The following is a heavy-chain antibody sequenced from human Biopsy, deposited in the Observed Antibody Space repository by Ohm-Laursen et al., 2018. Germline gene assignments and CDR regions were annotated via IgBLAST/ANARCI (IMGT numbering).Heavy chain of an antibody. CDR1: GFTFSSNV. J-gene: IGHJ4*02. V-gene: IGHV3-66*01. CDR2: IHGSGRT. CDR3: AGAGGHSF. Sequence: GSLRLSCAASGFTFSSNVMNWVRQAPGKGLEWVSMIHGSGRTDYADSVKGRFTASRDNSKDTVYLQMNALRVDDTAMYYCAGAGGHSFWGQGALVTVSS. D-gene: IGHD3-16*01.